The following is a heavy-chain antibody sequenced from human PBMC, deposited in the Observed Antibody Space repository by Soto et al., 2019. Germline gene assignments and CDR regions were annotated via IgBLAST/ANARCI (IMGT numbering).Heavy chain of an antibody. CDR3: ARAPTSHSGSY. CDR1: GFTFSSYE. D-gene: IGHD1-26*01. V-gene: IGHV3-48*03. Sequence: EVQLVESGGGLVQPGGSLRLSCAASGFTFSSYEMNWVRQAPGKGLEWVSYISSSGSTIYYADSVKGRFTISRDNAKNSLYLQMTSLRAEDTAVYYCARAPTSHSGSYWGQGTLVTVSS. CDR2: ISSSGSTI. J-gene: IGHJ4*02.